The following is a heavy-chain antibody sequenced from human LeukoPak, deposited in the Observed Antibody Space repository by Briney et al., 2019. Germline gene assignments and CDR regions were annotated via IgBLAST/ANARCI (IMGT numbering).Heavy chain of an antibody. J-gene: IGHJ4*02. CDR3: AKDPYYDFWSAFDY. CDR2: ISGTGDST. Sequence: GGSLRLSCAASGFTVSSNYMSWVRQAPGKGLEWISAISGTGDSTYYANSVKGRFTISRDNSKNTLFLQINSLRAEETAVYYCAKDPYYDFWSAFDYWGQGTLVTVSS. D-gene: IGHD3-3*01. CDR1: GFTVSSNY. V-gene: IGHV3-23*01.